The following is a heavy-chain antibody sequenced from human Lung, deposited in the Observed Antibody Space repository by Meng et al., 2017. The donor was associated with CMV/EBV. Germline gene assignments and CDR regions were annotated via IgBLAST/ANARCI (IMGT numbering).Heavy chain of an antibody. D-gene: IGHD6-6*01. J-gene: IGHJ5*02. Sequence: SETLSLXXAVSGGSISSSNWWSWVRQPPGKGLEWIGEIYHSGSTNYNPPLKSRVTISVDKSKNQFSLKLSSVTAADTAVYYCARRLSSIAAHNWFDPWGQGTXVTVSS. CDR2: IYHSGST. CDR3: ARRLSSIAAHNWFDP. CDR1: GGSISSSNW. V-gene: IGHV4-4*02.